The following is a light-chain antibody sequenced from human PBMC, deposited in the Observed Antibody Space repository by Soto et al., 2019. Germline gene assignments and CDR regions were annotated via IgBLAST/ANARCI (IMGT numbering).Light chain of an antibody. Sequence: EIVLTQSPGTLSLSPGERATLSCRASQTVGNNYLSWYQQKPGQAPRLLIYNVFNRATGIPDRFSGSGSGTDFSLTISRLEPEDVAVYFCHQHATAPLTFGPGIRVNVK. CDR2: NVF. CDR3: HQHATAPLT. CDR1: QTVGNNY. J-gene: IGKJ3*01. V-gene: IGKV3-20*01.